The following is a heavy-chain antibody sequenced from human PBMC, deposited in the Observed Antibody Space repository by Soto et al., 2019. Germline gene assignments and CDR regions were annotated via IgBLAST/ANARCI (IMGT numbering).Heavy chain of an antibody. D-gene: IGHD1-1*01. CDR2: IYHSGST. V-gene: IGHV4-30-2*01. CDR1: GGSISGGGYS. Sequence: PSETLSLTCAVSGGSISGGGYSWSWIRQPPGKGLEWIGYIYHSGSTYYNPSLKSRVTISVDRSKNQFSLKLSSVTAADTAVYYCARENWNEGNWFDPWGQGTLVTVSS. CDR3: ARENWNEGNWFDP. J-gene: IGHJ5*02.